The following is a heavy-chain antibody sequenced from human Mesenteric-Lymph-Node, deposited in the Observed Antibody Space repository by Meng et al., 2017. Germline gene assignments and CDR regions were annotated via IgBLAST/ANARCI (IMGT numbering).Heavy chain of an antibody. D-gene: IGHD2/OR15-2a*01. CDR2: INIDGSYT. J-gene: IGHJ5*02. Sequence: GGDLVHPGGSLSLSCAASGFTFSTSWIHWVRQAPGKGLVWVSRINIDGSYTNYADSVKGRFTISRDNAKNTLYLQMNSLRAEDTAIYYCALSNWLDPWGQGTLVTVSS. V-gene: IGHV3-74*01. CDR1: GFTFSTSW. CDR3: ALSNWLDP.